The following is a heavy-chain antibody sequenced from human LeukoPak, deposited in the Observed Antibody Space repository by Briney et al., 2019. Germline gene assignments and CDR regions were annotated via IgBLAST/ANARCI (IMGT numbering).Heavy chain of an antibody. CDR3: ASSGGYYDSSGYPLPFDY. CDR1: GGSISSYY. Sequence: PSETLSLTCTVSGGSISSYYWSWIRQPPGKGLEWIGYIYYSGGTNYNPSLKSRVTISVDTSKSQFSLKLSSVTAADTAVYYCASSGGYYDSSGYPLPFDYWGQGTLVTVSS. J-gene: IGHJ4*02. CDR2: IYYSGGT. V-gene: IGHV4-59*08. D-gene: IGHD3-22*01.